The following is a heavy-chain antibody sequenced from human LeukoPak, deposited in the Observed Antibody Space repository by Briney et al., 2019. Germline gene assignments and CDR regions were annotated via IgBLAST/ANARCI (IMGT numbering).Heavy chain of an antibody. J-gene: IGHJ1*01. D-gene: IGHD3-22*01. CDR1: GYTFTSYY. CDR3: ARDLGYYYDSSGEYFQH. Sequence: GASVKVSCKASGYTFTSYYMHWVRQAPGQGLEWMGIINPSGGSTNYAQKFQGRVTMTRDTSTSTVYMELSSLRSEDTAVYYCARDLGYYYDSSGEYFQHWGQGTLVTVSS. CDR2: INPSGGST. V-gene: IGHV1-46*01.